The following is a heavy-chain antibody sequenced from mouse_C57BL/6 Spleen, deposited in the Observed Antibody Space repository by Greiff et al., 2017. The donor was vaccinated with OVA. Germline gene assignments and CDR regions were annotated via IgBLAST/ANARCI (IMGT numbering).Heavy chain of an antibody. J-gene: IGHJ3*01. CDR3: ARQVYYDYDGFAY. CDR1: GFTFSDYY. Sequence: EVQGVESGGGLVQPGGSLKLSCAASGFTFSDYYMYWVRQTPEKRLEWVAYISNGGGSTYYPDTVKGRFPISRDNAKNTLYLQMSRLKSEDTAMYYCARQVYYDYDGFAYWGQGTLVTVSA. D-gene: IGHD2-4*01. CDR2: ISNGGGST. V-gene: IGHV5-12*01.